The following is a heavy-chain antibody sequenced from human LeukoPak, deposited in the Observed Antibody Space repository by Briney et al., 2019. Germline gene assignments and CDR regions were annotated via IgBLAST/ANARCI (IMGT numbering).Heavy chain of an antibody. J-gene: IGHJ4*02. CDR1: GFTFSSYW. CDR2: ISSSSSTI. CDR3: ARAATTYYYDTSGYY. D-gene: IGHD3-22*01. V-gene: IGHV3-48*04. Sequence: PGGSLRLSCAASGFTFSSYWMSWVRQAPGKGLEWVSYISSSSSTIYYADSVKGRFTISRDNAKNSLYLQMNSLRAEDTAVYYCARAATTYYYDTSGYYWGQGTLVTVSS.